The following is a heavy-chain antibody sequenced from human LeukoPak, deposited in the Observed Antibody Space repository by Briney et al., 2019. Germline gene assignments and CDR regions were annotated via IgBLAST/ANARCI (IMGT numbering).Heavy chain of an antibody. CDR1: GGTFSSYA. J-gene: IGHJ4*02. V-gene: IGHV1-69*04. CDR2: IIPILGIA. CDR3: ARDQGRDGYRIDY. Sequence: SVKVSCKASGGTFSSYAISWVRQAPGQGLEWMGRIIPILGIANYAQKFQGRVTITADKSTSTAYMELSSLRSEDTAVYYCARDQGRDGYRIDYWGQGPLVTVSS. D-gene: IGHD5-24*01.